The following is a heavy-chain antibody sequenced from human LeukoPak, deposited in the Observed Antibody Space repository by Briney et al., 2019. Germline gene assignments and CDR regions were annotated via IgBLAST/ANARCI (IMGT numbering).Heavy chain of an antibody. J-gene: IGHJ5*02. CDR3: ARAYYDFWSGLNNWFDP. V-gene: IGHV1-2*02. CDR1: GYTFTGYY. Sequence: GASVKVSCKASGYTFTGYYMHWVRQAPGQGLEWMGWINPSSGGTNYAQKFQGRVTMTRDTSISTAYMELSRLRSDDTAVYYCARAYYDFWSGLNNWFDPWGQGTLVTVSS. CDR2: INPSSGGT. D-gene: IGHD3-3*01.